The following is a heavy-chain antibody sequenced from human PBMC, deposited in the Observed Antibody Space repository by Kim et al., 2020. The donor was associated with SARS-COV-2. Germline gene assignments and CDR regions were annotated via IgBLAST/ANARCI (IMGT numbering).Heavy chain of an antibody. CDR2: IIPIFGTA. CDR3: ARNEGVVPAAPFDY. Sequence: SVKVSCKASGGTFSSYAISWVRQAPGQGLEWMGGIIPIFGTANYAQKFQGRVTITADESTSTAYMELSSLRSEDTAVYYCARNEGVVPAAPFDYWGQGTLVTVSS. J-gene: IGHJ4*02. CDR1: GGTFSSYA. D-gene: IGHD2-2*01. V-gene: IGHV1-69*13.